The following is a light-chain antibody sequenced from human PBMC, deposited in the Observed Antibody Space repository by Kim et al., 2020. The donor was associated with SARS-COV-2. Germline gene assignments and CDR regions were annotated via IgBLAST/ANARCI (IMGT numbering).Light chain of an antibody. CDR3: QAWDSSTHNYV. CDR1: KLGDKY. CDR2: QDN. J-gene: IGLJ1*01. V-gene: IGLV3-1*01. Sequence: SYELTQPPSVSVSPGQTASITCSGHKLGDKYVSWYQQKPGRSPVVVIYQDNQRPSGIPERFSGSNSGNTATLTISGTQAMDEADYYCQAWDSSTHNYVFG.